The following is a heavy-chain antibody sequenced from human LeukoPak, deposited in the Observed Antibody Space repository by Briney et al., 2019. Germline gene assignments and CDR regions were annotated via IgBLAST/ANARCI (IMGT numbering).Heavy chain of an antibody. CDR2: IYSGGTT. CDR1: GFTVNNKY. Sequence: PGESLRLSCAASGFTVNNKYMSWVRQAPGKGLEWVSVIYSGGTTYYADSVKGRFTISRDNSKNTVYLQMNSLRAEDTAVYYCATSGGSAWFNFDYWGQGTLVTVSS. D-gene: IGHD6-19*01. CDR3: ATSGGSAWFNFDY. J-gene: IGHJ4*02. V-gene: IGHV3-53*01.